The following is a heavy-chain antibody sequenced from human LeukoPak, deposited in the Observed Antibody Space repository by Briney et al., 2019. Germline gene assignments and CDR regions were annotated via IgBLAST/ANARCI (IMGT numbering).Heavy chain of an antibody. CDR2: IYSGCST. V-gene: IGHV3-66*01. CDR3: ARDRESYYCSTTNCYLNY. J-gene: IGHJ4*02. Sequence: PSETLSLTCTVSGGSISSYYWSWVRQAPGKGLEWVSVIYSGCSTYYADSVKGRFTISRDNSKNTLYLQMNSLRAEDTAVYYCARDRESYYCSTTNCYLNYWGQGSLVTVSS. CDR1: GGSISSYY. D-gene: IGHD2-2*01.